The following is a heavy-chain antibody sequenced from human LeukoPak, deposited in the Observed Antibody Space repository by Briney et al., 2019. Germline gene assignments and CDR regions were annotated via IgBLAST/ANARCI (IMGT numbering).Heavy chain of an antibody. V-gene: IGHV3-23*01. Sequence: PGGSLRLSCAASGFTFSSYATSWVRQAPGKGLDWVSGISGSGGSTYYADSVKGRFTISRDNSKNTLYLQMNSLRAEDTAVYYCAKDLGIVVVAATSFDYWGQGTLVTVSS. CDR3: AKDLGIVVVAATSFDY. CDR2: ISGSGGST. CDR1: GFTFSSYA. D-gene: IGHD2-15*01. J-gene: IGHJ4*02.